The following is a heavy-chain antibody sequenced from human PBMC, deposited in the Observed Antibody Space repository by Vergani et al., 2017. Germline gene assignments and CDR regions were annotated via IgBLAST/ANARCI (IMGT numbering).Heavy chain of an antibody. D-gene: IGHD4-11*01. CDR2: IYYSGST. CDR3: AGGADYKGYMDV. CDR1: GGSISSYY. Sequence: QVQLQESGPGLVKPSETLSLTCTVSGGSISSYYWSWTRQPPGKGLEWSGYIYYSGSTNYNPSLKSRVTISVDTSKNQFSLKLSSVTAADTAVYYCAGGADYKGYMDVWGKGTTVTVSS. V-gene: IGHV4-59*01. J-gene: IGHJ6*03.